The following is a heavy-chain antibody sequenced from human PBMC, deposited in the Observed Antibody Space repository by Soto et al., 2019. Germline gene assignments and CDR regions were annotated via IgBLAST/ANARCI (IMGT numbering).Heavy chain of an antibody. Sequence: PSETLSLTCAVYGGSFSGYYWSWIRQPPGKGLEWNGEINHSGSTNYNPSLKSRVTISVDTSKNQFSLKLSSVTAADTAVYYCARIQYYDFWSGYPTYYYYHYMYIWGKGTTVTVSS. D-gene: IGHD3-3*01. CDR2: INHSGST. CDR3: ARIQYYDFWSGYPTYYYYHYMYI. V-gene: IGHV4-34*01. J-gene: IGHJ6*03. CDR1: GGSFSGYY.